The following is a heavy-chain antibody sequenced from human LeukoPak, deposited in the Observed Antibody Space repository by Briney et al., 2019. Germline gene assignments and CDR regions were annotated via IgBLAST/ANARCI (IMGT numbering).Heavy chain of an antibody. J-gene: IGHJ3*01. V-gene: IGHV3-23*01. D-gene: IGHD4-23*01. CDR2: ITATTRST. CDR3: AKDPNGDYVGAFDF. CDR1: AFTFRSYA. Sequence: PGGSLRLSCAASAFTFRSYAMSWVRQAGGKGLEWVSTITATTRSTSYADSVKGRFTISRDNSKRTLYLQMNSLRVEDTAMYYCAKDPNGDYVGAFDFWGQGTLVSVSS.